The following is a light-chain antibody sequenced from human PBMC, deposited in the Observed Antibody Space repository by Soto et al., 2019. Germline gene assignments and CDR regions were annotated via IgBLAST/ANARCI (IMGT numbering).Light chain of an antibody. CDR3: QVWDSSLVV. V-gene: IGLV3-9*01. CDR1: NIGSKN. Sequence: SYELTQPLSVSVALGQTARITCGGNNIGSKNVHWYQQKPGQAPLLVIYRDTNRPSGIPERFSGSKSGNTATLTISRAQAGVEAGFYCQVWDSSLVVFGGGTKLTVL. CDR2: RDT. J-gene: IGLJ2*01.